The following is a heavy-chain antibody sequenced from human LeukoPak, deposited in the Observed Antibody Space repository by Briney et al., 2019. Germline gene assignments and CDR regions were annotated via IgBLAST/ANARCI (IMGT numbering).Heavy chain of an antibody. V-gene: IGHV4-34*01. D-gene: IGHD4-17*01. CDR1: GGSFSGYY. CDR2: INHSGST. Sequence: PSETLSLTCAVYGGSFSGYYWSWLRQPPGKGLEWIGEINHSGSTNYNPSLKSRVTISVDTSKNQFSLRLSSVTAADTAVYYCARVGVTTPYYWGQGTLVTVSS. J-gene: IGHJ4*02. CDR3: ARVGVTTPYY.